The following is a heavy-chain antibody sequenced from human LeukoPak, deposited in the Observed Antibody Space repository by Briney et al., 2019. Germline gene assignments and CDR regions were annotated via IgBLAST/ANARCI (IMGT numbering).Heavy chain of an antibody. Sequence: SETLSLTCAVYGGSFSGYYWSWIRQPPGKGLEWIGEINHSGSTNYNPSLKSRVTISVDTSKNQFSLKLSSVTAADTAVYCCARGRGWVAAAGHFDYWGQGTLVTVSS. CDR1: GGSFSGYY. CDR2: INHSGST. D-gene: IGHD6-13*01. J-gene: IGHJ4*02. V-gene: IGHV4-34*01. CDR3: ARGRGWVAAAGHFDY.